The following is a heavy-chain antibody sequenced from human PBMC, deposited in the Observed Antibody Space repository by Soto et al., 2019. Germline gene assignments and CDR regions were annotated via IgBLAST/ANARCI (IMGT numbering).Heavy chain of an antibody. CDR2: IYYSGST. V-gene: IGHV4-59*08. J-gene: IGHJ4*02. CDR1: GGSISSYY. D-gene: IGHD3-9*01. Sequence: SETLSLTCTVSGGSISSYYWSWIRQPPGKGLEWIGYIYYSGSTNYNPSLKSRVTISVDTSKNQFSLKLSSVTAADTAVYYCARHRKVGVDYDILTGYFDYWGQGTLVTVSS. CDR3: ARHRKVGVDYDILTGYFDY.